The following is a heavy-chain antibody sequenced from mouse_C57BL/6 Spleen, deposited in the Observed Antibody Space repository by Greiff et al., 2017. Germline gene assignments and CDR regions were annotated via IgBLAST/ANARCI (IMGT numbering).Heavy chain of an antibody. CDR1: GFTFSSYA. J-gene: IGHJ2*01. D-gene: IGHD2-4*01. Sequence: EVKLVESGGGLVKPGGSLKLSCAASGFTFSSYAMSWVRQTPEKRLEWVATISDGGSYTYYPDNVKGRFTISRDNAKNNLYLQMSHLKSEDTAMYYCARDGDDYDVDYWGQGTTLTVSS. CDR2: ISDGGSYT. V-gene: IGHV5-4*01. CDR3: ARDGDDYDVDY.